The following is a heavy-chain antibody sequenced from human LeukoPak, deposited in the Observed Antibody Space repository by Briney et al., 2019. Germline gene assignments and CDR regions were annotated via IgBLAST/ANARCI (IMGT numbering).Heavy chain of an antibody. Sequence: ASVKVSCKASGYTFTSNYIHWVRQAPGQGLEWMGMIYPRDGSTSYAQKFQGRVTTTRDTSTSTVYMELSSLRSEDTAVYYCARDLDPYYYDSSGYLDSRGQGTLVTVSS. V-gene: IGHV1-46*01. J-gene: IGHJ5*01. D-gene: IGHD3-22*01. CDR2: IYPRDGST. CDR1: GYTFTSNY. CDR3: ARDLDPYYYDSSGYLDS.